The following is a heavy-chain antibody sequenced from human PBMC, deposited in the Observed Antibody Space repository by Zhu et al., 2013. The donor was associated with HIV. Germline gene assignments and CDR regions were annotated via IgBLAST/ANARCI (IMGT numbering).Heavy chain of an antibody. CDR1: GFTFTSSA. Sequence: QLVQSGPEVKKPGTSVKVSCKASGFTFTSSAVQWVRQARGQRLEWIGWIVVGSGNTNYAQKFQERVTITRDMSTSTAYMELSSLRSEDTAVYYCAADPHGDMVQGVTNWFDPWGQGTLVTVSS. CDR3: AADPHGDMVQGVTNWFDP. V-gene: IGHV1-58*01. J-gene: IGHJ5*02. CDR2: IVVGSGNT. D-gene: IGHD3-10*01.